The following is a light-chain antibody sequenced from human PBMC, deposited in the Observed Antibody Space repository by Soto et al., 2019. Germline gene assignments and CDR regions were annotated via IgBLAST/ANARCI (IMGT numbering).Light chain of an antibody. V-gene: IGLV3-21*02. CDR1: DIGRKS. J-gene: IGLJ3*02. CDR3: QVWDSSSDSV. CDR2: DDS. Sequence: SYELTQPPSVSVAPGQTARSTCGGSDIGRKSVHWYQQKPGQAPVLVVFDDSDRPSGIPERLSGSNSGNTATLTISRVEAGDEADYFCQVWDSSSDSVFGGGTKVTVL.